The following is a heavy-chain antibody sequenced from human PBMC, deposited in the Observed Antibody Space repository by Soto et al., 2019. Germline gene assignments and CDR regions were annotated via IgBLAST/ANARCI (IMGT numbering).Heavy chain of an antibody. D-gene: IGHD3-10*01. J-gene: IGHJ4*02. CDR2: INHSGST. V-gene: IGHV4-34*01. CDR3: ARSEYGSGSYYSNY. Sequence: SETLSLTCAVYGGSFSGYYWSWIRQPPGKGLEWIGEINHSGSTNYNPSLKSRVTISVDTSKNQFSLKLSSVTAADTAVYYCARSEYGSGSYYSNYWGQGTLVTVSS. CDR1: GGSFSGYY.